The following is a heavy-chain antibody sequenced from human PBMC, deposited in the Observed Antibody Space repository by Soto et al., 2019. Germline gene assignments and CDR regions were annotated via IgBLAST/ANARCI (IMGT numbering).Heavy chain of an antibody. CDR1: GFTFSSYS. J-gene: IGHJ6*02. Sequence: LRLSCAASGFTFSSYSMNWVRQAPWKGLEWVSSISSSSSYIYYADSVKGRFTISRDNAKNSLYLQMNSLRAEDTAVYYCARDLSGYEEDYYYGMDVWGQGTTVTVSS. CDR2: ISSSSSYI. CDR3: ARDLSGYEEDYYYGMDV. V-gene: IGHV3-21*01. D-gene: IGHD5-12*01.